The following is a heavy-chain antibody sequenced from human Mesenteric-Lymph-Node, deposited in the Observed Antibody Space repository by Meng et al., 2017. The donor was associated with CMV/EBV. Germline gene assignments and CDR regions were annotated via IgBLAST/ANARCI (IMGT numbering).Heavy chain of an antibody. V-gene: IGHV3-30*04. D-gene: IGHD5-24*01. Sequence: GGSLRLPCAASGFTFNSFAVHWVRQAPGKGLEWVAVISYDGSDKYYADSVKGRFTISRDTSKNTVYLQMNSLRPEDTAVYYCARGRFDYWGQGTLVTVSS. CDR3: ARGRFDY. CDR2: ISYDGSDK. J-gene: IGHJ4*02. CDR1: GFTFNSFA.